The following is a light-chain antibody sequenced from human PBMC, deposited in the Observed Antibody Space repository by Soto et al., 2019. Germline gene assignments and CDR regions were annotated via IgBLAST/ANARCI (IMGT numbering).Light chain of an antibody. CDR2: DVS. Sequence: QSALTQPASVSGSPGQSITISCTGTSSDVGGYNYVSWYQQHPGKAPKLMIYDVSNRPSGVSNRFSGSKSGNTASLTTSGLQAEDEADYYCSSYTSSSTLVFGGGTKRTV. CDR1: SSDVGGYNY. V-gene: IGLV2-14*01. CDR3: SSYTSSSTLV. J-gene: IGLJ2*01.